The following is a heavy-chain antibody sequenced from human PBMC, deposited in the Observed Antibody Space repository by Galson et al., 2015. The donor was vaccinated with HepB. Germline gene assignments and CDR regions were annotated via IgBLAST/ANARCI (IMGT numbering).Heavy chain of an antibody. D-gene: IGHD3-22*01. V-gene: IGHV3-21*01. CDR2: ISSSSYI. J-gene: IGHJ4*02. CDR1: GFTFSSYS. CDR3: ARDWFLITMIVFDY. Sequence: SLRLSCAASGFTFSSYSMNWVRQAPGKGLEWVSSISSSSYIYYADSVKGRFTISRDNAKNSLYLQMNSLRAEDTAVYYCARDWFLITMIVFDYWGQGTLVTVSS.